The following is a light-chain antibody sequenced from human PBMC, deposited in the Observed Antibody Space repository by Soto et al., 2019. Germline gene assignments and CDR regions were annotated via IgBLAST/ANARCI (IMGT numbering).Light chain of an antibody. J-gene: IGKJ1*01. CDR2: VAS. CDR1: QRINIY. Sequence: DIQMTQSPSSLSASVGDRVTLTCRASQRINIYLNWYQQKPGKSPKFLIYVASSLQNEVPSRFSGSGSGTEFPLTITSRQPEDFATYYCQQSYSTPLTFGQGTKVEIK. V-gene: IGKV1-39*01. CDR3: QQSYSTPLT.